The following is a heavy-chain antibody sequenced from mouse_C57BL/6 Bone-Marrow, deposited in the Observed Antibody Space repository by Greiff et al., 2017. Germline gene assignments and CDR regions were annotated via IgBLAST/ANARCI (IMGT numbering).Heavy chain of an antibody. V-gene: IGHV1-69*01. Sequence: QVQLQQPGAELVMPGASVKLSCKASGYTFTSYWMHWVKQRPGQGLEWIGEIDPSDSYTNYNQKFKGKSTLTVDKSSSTAYMQLSSLTSEDSAVYYCARYSSGYCAMDYWGRGPSVTVSA. CDR3: ARYSSGYCAMDY. D-gene: IGHD3-2*02. CDR1: GYTFTSYW. CDR2: IDPSDSYT. J-gene: IGHJ4*01.